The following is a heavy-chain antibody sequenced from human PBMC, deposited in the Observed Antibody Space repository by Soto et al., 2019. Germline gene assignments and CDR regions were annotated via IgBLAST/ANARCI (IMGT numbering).Heavy chain of an antibody. CDR2: ITPMFGTP. CDR1: GGTFSSYT. V-gene: IGHV1-69*01. J-gene: IGHJ4*02. Sequence: QVQLVQSGAEVKKPGSSVKVSCKASGGTFSSYTITWVRQAPGQGLEWMGGITPMFGTPNYAQKFRGRVTITADESTSTAYMELSSLRSEDTAMYFCAREGTLYDSRAYYYLYWGQGTLVTVSS. D-gene: IGHD3-22*01. CDR3: AREGTLYDSRAYYYLY.